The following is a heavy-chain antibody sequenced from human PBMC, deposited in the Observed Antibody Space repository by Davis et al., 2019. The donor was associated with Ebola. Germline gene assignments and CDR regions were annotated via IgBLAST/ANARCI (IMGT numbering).Heavy chain of an antibody. CDR2: IYYSGST. Sequence: PSETLSLTCTVSGGSISSSSYYWGWIRQPPGKGLEWIGSIYYSGSTYYNPSLKSRVTISVDTSKNQFSLKLSSVTAADTAVYYCASLSFGTEYYFDYWGQGTLVTVSS. V-gene: IGHV4-39*01. D-gene: IGHD1/OR15-1a*01. CDR1: GGSISSSSYY. CDR3: ASLSFGTEYYFDY. J-gene: IGHJ4*02.